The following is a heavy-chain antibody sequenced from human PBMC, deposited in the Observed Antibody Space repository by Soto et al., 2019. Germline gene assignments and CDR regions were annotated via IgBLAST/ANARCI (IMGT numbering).Heavy chain of an antibody. CDR1: GFSFSTYG. D-gene: IGHD1-26*01. CDR3: AKDPNPNSGTLNWFET. Sequence: QVQLVESGGGVVQPGRSLRLSCAASGFSFSTYGMHWVRQAPGKGLEWVAVISYDESNKNSVDSVQGRFTVSRDNSKNTLYLQMNDLRVEDTAMYYCAKDPNPNSGTLNWFETWGQGTLVTVSS. J-gene: IGHJ5*02. CDR2: ISYDESNK. V-gene: IGHV3-30*18.